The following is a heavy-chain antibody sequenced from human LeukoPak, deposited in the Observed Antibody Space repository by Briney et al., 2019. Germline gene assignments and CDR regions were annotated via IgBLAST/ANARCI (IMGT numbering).Heavy chain of an antibody. D-gene: IGHD3-3*01. CDR2: IYNSGTT. V-gene: IGHV4-39*01. CDR3: ARKKSHTIFGVVIRGIYAFDI. CDR1: GGSIRNSSFY. Sequence: PSETLSLTCAVSGGSIRNSSFYWGWIRQPPGKGLEWIASIYNSGTTYYNPSLKSRITIFVDTSKNQVSLKLRSVTAADTAVYYCARKKSHTIFGVVIRGIYAFDIWGQGTMVTVSS. J-gene: IGHJ3*02.